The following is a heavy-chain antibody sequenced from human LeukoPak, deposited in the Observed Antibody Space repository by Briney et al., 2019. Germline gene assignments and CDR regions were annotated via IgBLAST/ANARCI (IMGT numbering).Heavy chain of an antibody. CDR3: AREGYDILTGYYRAYHWFDP. J-gene: IGHJ5*02. CDR2: IYYSGST. V-gene: IGHV4-61*01. Sequence: SETLSLTCTVSGGSVSSGSYYWSWTRQPPGKGLEWIGYIYYSGSTNYNPSLKSRVTISVDTSKNQFSLKLSSVTAADTAVYYCAREGYDILTGYYRAYHWFDPWGQGTLVTVSS. D-gene: IGHD3-9*01. CDR1: GGSVSSGSYY.